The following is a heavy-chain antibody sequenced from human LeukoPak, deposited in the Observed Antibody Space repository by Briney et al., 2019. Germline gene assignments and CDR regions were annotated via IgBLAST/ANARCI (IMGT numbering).Heavy chain of an antibody. CDR1: GFTLDDYA. D-gene: IGHD3-22*01. V-gene: IGHV3-9*01. J-gene: IGHJ4*02. CDR2: ISWNSGSI. CDR3: AKDSYYDSSGYDSGFDY. Sequence: GGSLRLSCAASGFTLDDYAMHWVRQAPGKGLEWVSGISWNSGSIGYADSVKGRFTISRDNAKNSLYLQMNSLRAEDTALYYCAKDSYYDSSGYDSGFDYWGQGTLVTVSS.